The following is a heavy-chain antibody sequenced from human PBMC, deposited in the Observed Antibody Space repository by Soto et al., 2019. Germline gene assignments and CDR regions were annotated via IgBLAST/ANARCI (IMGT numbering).Heavy chain of an antibody. CDR3: ARGDCSSTSCYSAFDI. V-gene: IGHV3-21*01. CDR1: GFIFSGYS. D-gene: IGHD2-2*02. Sequence: GGSLRLSCAASGFIFSGYSMDWVRQAPGKGLEWVSSISSSSSYIYYADSVKGRFTISRDNAKNSLYLQMNSLRAEDTAVYYCARGDCSSTSCYSAFDIWGQGTMVTVSS. CDR2: ISSSSSYI. J-gene: IGHJ3*02.